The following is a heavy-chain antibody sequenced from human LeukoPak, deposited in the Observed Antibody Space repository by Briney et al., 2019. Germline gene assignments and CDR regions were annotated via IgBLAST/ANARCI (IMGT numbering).Heavy chain of an antibody. CDR1: GFTFSDYY. CDR2: ISGGSDAI. J-gene: IGHJ4*02. CDR3: ARAHG. V-gene: IGHV3-48*01. Sequence: PGGSLRLSRAASGFTFSDYYMNWVRQAPGKGLEWVSYISGGSDAIYYADSVKGRFTISRDNAKSSLYLQMNSLRVEDTAVYYCARAHGWGQGTLVTVSS.